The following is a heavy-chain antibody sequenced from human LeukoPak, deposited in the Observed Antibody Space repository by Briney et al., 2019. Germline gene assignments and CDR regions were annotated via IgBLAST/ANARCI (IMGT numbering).Heavy chain of an antibody. CDR3: ARGAAANDAFDI. Sequence: GGSLRLSCTASGFTFDDYSMNWVRQAPGKGLEWVGFIRSQDGTTEYAASVRGRFSISRENAKNSLYLQMNSLRAGDTAVYYCARGAAANDAFDIWGQGTMVTVSS. J-gene: IGHJ3*02. V-gene: IGHV3-49*04. CDR2: IRSQDGTT. CDR1: GFTFDDYS.